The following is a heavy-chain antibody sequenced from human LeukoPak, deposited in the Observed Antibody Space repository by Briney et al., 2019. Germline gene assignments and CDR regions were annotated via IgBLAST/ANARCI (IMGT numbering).Heavy chain of an antibody. V-gene: IGHV3-66*01. CDR3: AVLDYYDSSGFSY. Sequence: QTGGSLRLSCAASGFTVSSNYMSWVRQAPGKGLEWVSVIYSGGSTYYADSVKGRFTISRDNSKNTLYLQMNSLRAEDTAVYYCAVLDYYDSSGFSYWGQGTLVTVSS. CDR2: IYSGGST. CDR1: GFTVSSNY. J-gene: IGHJ4*02. D-gene: IGHD3-22*01.